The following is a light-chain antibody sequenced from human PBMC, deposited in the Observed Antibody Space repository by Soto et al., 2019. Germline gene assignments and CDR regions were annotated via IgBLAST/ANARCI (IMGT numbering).Light chain of an antibody. CDR2: DVS. Sequence: QSALTQPRSVSGSPGQSVTISCTGTSSDVGGYNSVSWYQQYPGKAPKLMIYDVSKRPSGVPDRFSGSKSGNAASLTISGLQAEDEADYYCCSYAGTYTWVFGGGTKLIVL. V-gene: IGLV2-11*01. J-gene: IGLJ3*02. CDR3: CSYAGTYTWV. CDR1: SSDVGGYNS.